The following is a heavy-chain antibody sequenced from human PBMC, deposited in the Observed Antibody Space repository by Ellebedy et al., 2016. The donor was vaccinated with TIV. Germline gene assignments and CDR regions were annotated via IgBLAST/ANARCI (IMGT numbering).Heavy chain of an antibody. J-gene: IGHJ5*02. CDR3: TREHWSSLPS. CDR2: ITGNGRGT. V-gene: IGHV3-74*01. D-gene: IGHD3-3*01. Sequence: GESLKISCAASGFSFSPQWMSWVRQAPGKGLVWVSGITGNGRGTNYADSVSGRFVISRDNAKNILYLQMNSLGADDTAVYYCTREHWSSLPSWGQGTLVTVSS. CDR1: GFSFSPQW.